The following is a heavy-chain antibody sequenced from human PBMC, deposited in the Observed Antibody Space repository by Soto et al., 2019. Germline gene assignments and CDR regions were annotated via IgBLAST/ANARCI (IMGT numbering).Heavy chain of an antibody. CDR3: ARDASATRGFDP. CDR2: INAGNGNI. Sequence: QVQLVQSGAEVKKPGASVKVSCKASGYTFTSYAMHWVRQAPGQRLEWMGWINAGNGNIKYSQKFQGRVTITRDTSASTAYMELSSLRSEDTAVYYCARDASATRGFDPWGQGTLVTVSS. D-gene: IGHD1-26*01. V-gene: IGHV1-3*01. CDR1: GYTFTSYA. J-gene: IGHJ5*02.